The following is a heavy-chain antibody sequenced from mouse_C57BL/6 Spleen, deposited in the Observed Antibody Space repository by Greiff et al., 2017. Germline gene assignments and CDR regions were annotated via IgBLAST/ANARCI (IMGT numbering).Heavy chain of an antibody. D-gene: IGHD2-12*01. Sequence: QVQLKQPGTELVKPGASVKLSCQASGYTFTSYWMHWVKQRPGHGLEWIGNINPSNGSTNYNGKFKSKPTLTVDKSSSTAYMQLSSLTSEDSAVYECARSGFLYYSVDYWGQGTTLTVSS. V-gene: IGHV1-53*01. J-gene: IGHJ2*01. CDR1: GYTFTSYW. CDR3: ARSGFLYYSVDY. CDR2: INPSNGST.